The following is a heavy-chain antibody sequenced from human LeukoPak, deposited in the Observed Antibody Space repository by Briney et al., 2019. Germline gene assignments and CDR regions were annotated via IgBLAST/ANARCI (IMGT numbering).Heavy chain of an antibody. Sequence: GESLQISCKGSGYNFTSYWISWVRQLPGKGLEWMGRIDPSDSYTNYSPSFQGHVTISADKSISTAYLQWSSLKASDTAMYYCAYYGSGSYRAPFDPWGQGTLVTVSS. J-gene: IGHJ5*02. CDR1: GYNFTSYW. V-gene: IGHV5-10-1*01. D-gene: IGHD3-10*01. CDR3: AYYGSGSYRAPFDP. CDR2: IDPSDSYT.